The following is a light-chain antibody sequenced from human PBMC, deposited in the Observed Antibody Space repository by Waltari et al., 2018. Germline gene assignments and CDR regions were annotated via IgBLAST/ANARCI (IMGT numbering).Light chain of an antibody. CDR3: QVWDSDSDHYV. Sequence: SYVLTQAPSASVAPGQTARITCEGNYIGSKSVYWYQQRPGQAPVLVVYDDKDRPSGRPDRFSGSNSGNTATLTISRVEAGDEGDYFCQVWDSDSDHYVFASGTKVTVL. CDR1: YIGSKS. V-gene: IGLV3-21*02. J-gene: IGLJ1*01. CDR2: DDK.